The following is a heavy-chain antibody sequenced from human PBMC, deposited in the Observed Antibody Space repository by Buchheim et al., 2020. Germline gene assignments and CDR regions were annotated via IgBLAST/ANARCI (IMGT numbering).Heavy chain of an antibody. CDR3: SPTILQYVDY. Sequence: EVQLVESGGGLVKPGGSLRLSCAASGFTFAKAWMSWVRQAPGKGLEWVGRIKSKVHGGTTDYAAAVRGRFTVSRDDSEYSLFLQMDALKTEDTAVYYCSPTILQYVDYWGQGT. V-gene: IGHV3-15*01. CDR2: IKSKVHGGTT. CDR1: GFTFAKAW. D-gene: IGHD3-10*01. J-gene: IGHJ4*02.